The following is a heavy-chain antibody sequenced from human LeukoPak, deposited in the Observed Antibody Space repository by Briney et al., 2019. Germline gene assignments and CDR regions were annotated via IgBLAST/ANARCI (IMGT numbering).Heavy chain of an antibody. CDR3: AKGGGYEAQYYYYYLDV. Sequence: PGGSLRLSCAASGFTFSSYAMNWVRQAPGKRLEWVSSIIGSGRDTYYADSVKGRFTISRDNSKNTLYLQMKSLRAEDTAVYYCAKGGGYEAQYYYYYLDVWGKGTTVTISS. CDR2: IIGSGRDT. D-gene: IGHD5-12*01. J-gene: IGHJ6*03. CDR1: GFTFSSYA. V-gene: IGHV3-23*01.